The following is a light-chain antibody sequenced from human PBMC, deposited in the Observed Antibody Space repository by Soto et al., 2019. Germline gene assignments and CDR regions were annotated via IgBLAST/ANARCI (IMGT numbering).Light chain of an antibody. J-gene: IGKJ2*02. Sequence: DIQMTQSPSFLSASVGDRVTITCRASQGIRNDLVWYQQKPGKAPNRLIYAAFSLQSGVPSRFSGSGSGTDFTLTISGVQPEDFATYYCLQHNTYPCTFGQGTKLEIK. CDR3: LQHNTYPCT. CDR2: AAF. CDR1: QGIRND. V-gene: IGKV1-17*01.